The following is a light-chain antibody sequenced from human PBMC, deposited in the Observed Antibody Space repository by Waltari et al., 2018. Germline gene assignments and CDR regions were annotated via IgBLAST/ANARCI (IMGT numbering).Light chain of an antibody. CDR2: GNS. J-gene: IGLJ1*01. CDR1: SANTGAEHE. Sequence: QSVLTQPPSVSGAPGQRVPISCTGSSANTGAEHEVHWYPQLPGTAPKVLIYGNSNRPSGVPERFSGSKSGTSASLAITGLQAEDEAAYYCQSYDISLSGSVFGTGTKVTVL. V-gene: IGLV1-40*01. CDR3: QSYDISLSGSV.